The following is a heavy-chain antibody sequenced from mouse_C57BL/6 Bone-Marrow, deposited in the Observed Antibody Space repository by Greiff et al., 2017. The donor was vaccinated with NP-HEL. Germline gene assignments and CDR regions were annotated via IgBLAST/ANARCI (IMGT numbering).Heavy chain of an antibody. V-gene: IGHV1-81*01. J-gene: IGHJ1*03. CDR1: GYTFTSYG. CDR2: IYPRGGNT. Sequence: QVHVKQSGAELVRPGASVKLSCKASGYTFTSYGMSWVKQRTGQGLEWIGEIYPRGGNTYSNDKFKGKATLTADKSSSTAYMELRSLTSEDSAVYFCARRGYYSNSYWYFDVWGTGTTVTVSS. D-gene: IGHD2-5*01. CDR3: ARRGYYSNSYWYFDV.